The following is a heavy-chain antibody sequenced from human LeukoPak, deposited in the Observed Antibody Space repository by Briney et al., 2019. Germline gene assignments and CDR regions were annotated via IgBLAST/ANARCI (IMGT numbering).Heavy chain of an antibody. J-gene: IGHJ6*02. D-gene: IGHD3-9*01. CDR2: IYHSGST. CDR1: GGSISSSSHY. CDR3: ARVRMTGYYNYYYYGMDV. V-gene: IGHV4-39*01. Sequence: PSETLSLTCNVSGGSISSSSHYWGWIRQSPGKGLEWIGSIYHSGSTYYNPSLNSRVTIYVDTSKNQFSLKLSSGTAADTAVFYCARVRMTGYYNYYYYGMDVWGQGTTVTVSS.